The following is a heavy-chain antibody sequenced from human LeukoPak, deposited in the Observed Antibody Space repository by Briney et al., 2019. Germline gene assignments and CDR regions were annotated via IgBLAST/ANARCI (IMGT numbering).Heavy chain of an antibody. J-gene: IGHJ4*02. CDR2: IYSGGTT. V-gene: IGHV3-53*01. CDR1: AFTVSSNY. D-gene: IGHD5-12*01. CDR3: ARDHSSGYDPGLSFDY. Sequence: GGSLRLSCAASAFTVSSNYMNWVRQAPGKGLEWVSVIYSGGTTYYADSVKGRVTISRDNSKNTVYLQMNSLRAEDTAVYYCARDHSSGYDPGLSFDYWGQGTLVTVSS.